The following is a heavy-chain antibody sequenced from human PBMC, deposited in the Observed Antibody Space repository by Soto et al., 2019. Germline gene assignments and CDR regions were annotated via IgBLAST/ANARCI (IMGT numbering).Heavy chain of an antibody. J-gene: IGHJ6*02. CDR2: ISYDGSNK. CDR3: AKGGAPNDYDENGGMDV. V-gene: IGHV3-30*18. CDR1: GFTFSSYG. Sequence: QVQLVESGGGVVQPGRSLRLSCAASGFTFSSYGMHWVRQAPGKGLEWVAVISYDGSNKYYADSVKGRFTISRDNSKNTLYLQMNSLRAEDTAVYYCAKGGAPNDYDENGGMDVWGQGTTVNVSS. D-gene: IGHD4-17*01.